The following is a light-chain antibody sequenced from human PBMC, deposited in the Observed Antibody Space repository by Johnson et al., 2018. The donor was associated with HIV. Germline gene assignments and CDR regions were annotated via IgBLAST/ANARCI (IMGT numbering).Light chain of an antibody. J-gene: IGLJ1*01. CDR1: SSNIGNNY. CDR2: ENN. CDR3: GTWDSSLRVGF. Sequence: QSVLTQPPSVSAAPGQKVTISCSGSSSNIGNNYVSWYQQLPGTAPKLLIYENNKRPSGIRDRFSGSKSGTSATLGITGLQTGDEADYYCGTWDSSLRVGFFGTGTKVTVL. V-gene: IGLV1-51*02.